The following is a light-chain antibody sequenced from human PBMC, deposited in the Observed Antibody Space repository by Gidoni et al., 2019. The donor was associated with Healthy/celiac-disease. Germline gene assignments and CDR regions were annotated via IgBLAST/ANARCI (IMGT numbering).Light chain of an antibody. J-gene: IGKJ3*01. Sequence: EIVMPHSPAPPSTSPGASATLSCTASQSVSSNLALYQQQPGQAPRLLIYVASTRDTGIPAPFSGSGSGTEFALTISSMQSEDFAVYYCQQFNTWPPLFTFGPGTKVDIK. V-gene: IGKV3-15*01. CDR1: QSVSSN. CDR3: QQFNTWPPLFT. CDR2: VAS.